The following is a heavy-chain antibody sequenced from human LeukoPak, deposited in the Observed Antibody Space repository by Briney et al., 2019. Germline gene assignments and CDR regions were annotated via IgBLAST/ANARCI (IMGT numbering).Heavy chain of an antibody. CDR1: GGSISSGGYY. V-gene: IGHV4-31*03. CDR3: ARVGSSREAFDI. D-gene: IGHD1-26*01. J-gene: IGHJ3*02. Sequence: SETLSLTCTVSGGSISSGGYYWSWIRQHPGKGLEWIGYIYYSGSTYYNPSLKSRVTISVDASKNQFSLKLSSVTAADTAVYYCARVGSSREAFDIWGQGTMVTVSS. CDR2: IYYSGST.